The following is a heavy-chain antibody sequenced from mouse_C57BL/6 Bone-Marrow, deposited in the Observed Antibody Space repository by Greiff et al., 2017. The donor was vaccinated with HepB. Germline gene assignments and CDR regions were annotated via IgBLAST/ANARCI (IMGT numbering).Heavy chain of an antibody. CDR1: GFTFSSYA. V-gene: IGHV5-9-1*02. J-gene: IGHJ3*01. D-gene: IGHD2-3*01. CDR2: ISSGGDYI. Sequence: EVKLMESGEGLVKPGGSLKLSCAASGFTFSSYAMSWVRQTPEKRLEWVAYISSGGDYIYYADTVKGRFTISRDNARNTLYLQMSSLKSEDTAMYYCTRDNGYYEAYWGQGTLVTVSA. CDR3: TRDNGYYEAY.